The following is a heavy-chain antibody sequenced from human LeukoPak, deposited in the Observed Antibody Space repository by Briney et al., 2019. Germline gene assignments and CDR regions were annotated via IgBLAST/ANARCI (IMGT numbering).Heavy chain of an antibody. Sequence: GGTLRLSCAASGFSFRSHGMNWVRQAPGKGLEWVSGISPRGDITYYKDSVRGRFTISRDNFKNTVSLQLNSLRAEDTAMYYCSRDRWGITMIRGYYYYMDVWGKGTTVTVSS. D-gene: IGHD3-10*01. CDR1: GFSFRSHG. V-gene: IGHV3-23*01. CDR3: SRDRWGITMIRGYYYYMDV. CDR2: ISPRGDIT. J-gene: IGHJ6*03.